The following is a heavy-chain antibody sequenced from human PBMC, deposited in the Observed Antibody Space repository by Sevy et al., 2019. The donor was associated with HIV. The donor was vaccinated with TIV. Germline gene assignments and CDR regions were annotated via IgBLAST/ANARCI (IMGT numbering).Heavy chain of an antibody. V-gene: IGHV3-33*08. D-gene: IGHD1-1*01. CDR1: GFTFSGNG. Sequence: GGSLRLSCAASGFTFSGNGLHWVRQAPGKGLEWVAVIWYDGSNKYYADSVKGRFTISRDNSKNTLFLQMNSLRPEDTAVYYCARQQVKRFDYWGQGALVTVSS. J-gene: IGHJ4*02. CDR3: ARQQVKRFDY. CDR2: IWYDGSNK.